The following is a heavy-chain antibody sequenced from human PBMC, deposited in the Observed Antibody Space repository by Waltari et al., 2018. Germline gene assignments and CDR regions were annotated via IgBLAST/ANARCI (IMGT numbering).Heavy chain of an antibody. CDR3: ARRPLRSGSYPVDY. CDR2: IGVSYSST. D-gene: IGHD6-13*01. Sequence: QVQLQESGPGLVKPSETLSLTCAVSGGYISSSNWWTWIRQPPGKGLEWIGDIGVSYSSTYYNTSLKSRVTISKDTSKNQFSLKLSSVTAADTAVYYCARRPLRSGSYPVDYWGQGVLVTVSS. CDR1: GGYISSSNW. J-gene: IGHJ4*02. V-gene: IGHV4-4*02.